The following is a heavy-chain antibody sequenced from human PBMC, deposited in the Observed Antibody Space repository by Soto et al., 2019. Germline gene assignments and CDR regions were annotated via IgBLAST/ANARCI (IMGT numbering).Heavy chain of an antibody. J-gene: IGHJ1*01. CDR3: AREFCTGGTCRGYFQE. V-gene: IGHV3-7*04. CDR1: GFSFSYHW. CDR2: IRQDGSEK. Sequence: GGSLRLSCAASGFSFSYHWMTWVRQAPGKGLEWVANIRQDGSEKYYVDSVKGRFTISRDNAKNSLYLQMNSLRAEDTAVYYCAREFCTGGTCRGYFQEWGQGTLVTVSS. D-gene: IGHD2-8*02.